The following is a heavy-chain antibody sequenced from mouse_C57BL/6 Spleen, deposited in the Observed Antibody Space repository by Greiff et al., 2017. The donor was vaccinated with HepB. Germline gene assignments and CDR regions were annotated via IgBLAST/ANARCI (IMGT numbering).Heavy chain of an antibody. V-gene: IGHV1-55*01. CDR3: ARGEIYDGYYFAY. J-gene: IGHJ3*01. CDR1: GYTFTSYW. Sequence: QVQLQQPGAELVKPGASVKMSCKASGYTFTSYWITWVKQRPGQGLEWIGDIYPGSGSTNYNEKFKSKATLTVDTSSSTAYMQLSSLTSEDSAVYYCARGEIYDGYYFAYWGQGTLVTVSA. D-gene: IGHD2-3*01. CDR2: IYPGSGST.